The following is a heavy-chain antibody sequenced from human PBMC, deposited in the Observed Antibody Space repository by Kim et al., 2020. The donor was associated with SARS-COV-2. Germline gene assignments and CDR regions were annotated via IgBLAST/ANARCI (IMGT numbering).Heavy chain of an antibody. CDR3: ARSVDTAMVTDY. CDR1: GGSISSSSYY. J-gene: IGHJ4*02. CDR2: IYYSGST. V-gene: IGHV4-39*01. D-gene: IGHD5-18*01. Sequence: SETLSLTCTVSGGSISSSSYYWGWIRQPPGKGLEWIGSIYYSGSTYYNPSLKSRVTIYVDTSKNQFSLKLSSVTAADTAVYYCARSVDTAMVTDYWGQGTLVTVSS.